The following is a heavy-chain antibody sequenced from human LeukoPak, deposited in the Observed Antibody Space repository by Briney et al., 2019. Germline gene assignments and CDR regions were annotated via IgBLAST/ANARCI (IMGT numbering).Heavy chain of an antibody. J-gene: IGHJ3*02. CDR3: ARGPFCGGTTCFSIGAFDI. D-gene: IGHD2-21*01. V-gene: IGHV3-7*04. Sequence: PGGSLRLSCAASGFTFSSYWMTWVRQAPGKGLEWVANVKEDESVKNYVDSVKGRFTISRDNAKSSLYLQMNSLRAEDTAVYYCARGPFCGGTTCFSIGAFDIWGQGTMVTVSS. CDR2: VKEDESVK. CDR1: GFTFSSYW.